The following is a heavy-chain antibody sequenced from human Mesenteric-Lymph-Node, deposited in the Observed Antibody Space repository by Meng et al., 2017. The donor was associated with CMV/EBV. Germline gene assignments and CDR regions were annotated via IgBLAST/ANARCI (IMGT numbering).Heavy chain of an antibody. CDR3: ARDLYRGSAWSFDY. J-gene: IGHJ4*02. D-gene: IGHD6-13*01. CDR2: VEYDGSNK. V-gene: IGHV3-33*01. Sequence: SGFTFRTYGMHWVRKDAGKGLEWVAVVEYDGSNKMYADSVKGRFTISRDDSKNTLFLQMNSLRAEDTAVYYCARDLYRGSAWSFDYWGQGTLVTVSS. CDR1: GFTFRTYG.